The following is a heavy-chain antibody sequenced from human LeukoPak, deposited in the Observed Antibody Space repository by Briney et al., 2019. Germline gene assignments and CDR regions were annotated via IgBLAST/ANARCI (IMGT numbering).Heavy chain of an antibody. Sequence: GGSLRLSCAVSGFTFSDYSMSWVRQAPGKGLEWVAKMKEDGSEIFYVDSVKGRFTISRDNAKNSLYLQMNSLRPEDSAVYYCAKGDTAFNWFDPWGQGTLVTVSS. CDR2: MKEDGSEI. V-gene: IGHV3-7*01. J-gene: IGHJ5*02. D-gene: IGHD5-18*01. CDR1: GFTFSDYS. CDR3: AKGDTAFNWFDP.